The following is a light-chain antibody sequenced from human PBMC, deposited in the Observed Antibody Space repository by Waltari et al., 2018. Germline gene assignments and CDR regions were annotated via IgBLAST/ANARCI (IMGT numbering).Light chain of an antibody. J-gene: IGKJ3*01. CDR3: QQHDHLPFT. CDR1: QDIANY. CDR2: DAS. V-gene: IGKV1-33*01. Sequence: DIQMTQSPSSLSASVGDGVTITCQASQDIANYLNWYQLKPGKAPKLLVYDASNLHSGVPSRFSGSGSGTHFTFTITGLQPEDIATYYCQQHDHLPFTFGPGTKVDIK.